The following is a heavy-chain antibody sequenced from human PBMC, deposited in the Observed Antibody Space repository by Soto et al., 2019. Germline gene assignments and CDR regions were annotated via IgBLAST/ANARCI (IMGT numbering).Heavy chain of an antibody. CDR3: ARAPSDSSSSTRVFDY. CDR1: GYTFTGYY. Sequence: ASVKVSCKASGYTFTGYYMHWVRQAPGQGLEWMGWINPNSGGTNYAQKFQGWVTMTRDTSISTAYMELSRLRSDDTAVYYCARAPSDSSSSTRVFDYWGQGTLVTVSS. V-gene: IGHV1-2*04. D-gene: IGHD6-6*01. CDR2: INPNSGGT. J-gene: IGHJ4*02.